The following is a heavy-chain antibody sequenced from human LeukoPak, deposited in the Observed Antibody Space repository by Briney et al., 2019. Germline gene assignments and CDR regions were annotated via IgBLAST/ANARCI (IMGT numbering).Heavy chain of an antibody. CDR2: FDPEDGET. CDR3: ATVWARVRNNWFDP. Sequence: GASVKASCKVSGYTLTELSMHWVRQAPGKGLEWMGGFDPEDGETIYAQKFQGRVTMTEDTSTDTAYMELSSLRSEDTAVYYCATVWARVRNNWFDPWGQGTLVTVSS. V-gene: IGHV1-24*01. CDR1: GYTLTELS. J-gene: IGHJ5*02. D-gene: IGHD7-27*01.